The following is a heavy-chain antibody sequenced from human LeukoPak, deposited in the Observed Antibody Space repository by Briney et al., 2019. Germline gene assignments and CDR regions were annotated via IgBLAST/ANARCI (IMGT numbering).Heavy chain of an antibody. D-gene: IGHD3-22*01. CDR1: GFTFSSYG. V-gene: IGHV3-30*02. Sequence: GGSLRLSCAASGFTFSSYGMHWVRQAPGKGLEWVAFIRYDGSNKYYADPVKGRFTISRDNSKNTLYLQMNSLRAEDTAVYYCAKDQESYDSSGYRLGGPFDYWGQGTLVTVSS. J-gene: IGHJ4*02. CDR3: AKDQESYDSSGYRLGGPFDY. CDR2: IRYDGSNK.